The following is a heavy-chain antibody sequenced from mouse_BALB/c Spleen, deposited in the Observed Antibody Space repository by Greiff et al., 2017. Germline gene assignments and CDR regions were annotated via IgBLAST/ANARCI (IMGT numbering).Heavy chain of an antibody. Sequence: EVKLVESGGGLVQPGGSLRLSCATSGFTFTDYYMSWVRQPPGKALEWLGFIRNKANGYTTEYSASVKGRFTISRDNSQSILYLQMNTLRAEDSATYYCARDTLPSYDGSSYPAWFAYWGQGTLVTVSA. J-gene: IGHJ3*01. D-gene: IGHD1-1*01. CDR2: IRNKANGYTT. CDR1: GFTFTDYY. V-gene: IGHV7-3*02. CDR3: ARDTLPSYDGSSYPAWFAY.